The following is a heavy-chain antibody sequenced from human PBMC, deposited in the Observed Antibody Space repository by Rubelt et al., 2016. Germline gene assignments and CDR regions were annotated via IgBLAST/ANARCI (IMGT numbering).Heavy chain of an antibody. CDR3: AKEALAYCGGDCYSLAFDI. Sequence: SGFTFSSYWMHWVRQAPGKGLVWVSRINSDGSSTSYADSVKGRFTISRDNAKNTLYLQMNSLRAEDTAVYYCAKEALAYCGGDCYSLAFDIWGQGTMVTVSS. D-gene: IGHD2-21*02. V-gene: IGHV3-74*01. J-gene: IGHJ3*02. CDR2: INSDGSST. CDR1: GFTFSSYW.